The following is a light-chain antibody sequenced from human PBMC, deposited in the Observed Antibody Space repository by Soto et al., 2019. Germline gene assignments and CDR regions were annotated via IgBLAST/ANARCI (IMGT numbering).Light chain of an antibody. V-gene: IGLV2-8*01. CDR2: QVS. Sequence: QPVLTQPPSASGSPGQSVTISCTGTSSDVGAYNYVSWYQHHPGKAPKLIIYQVSKRPSGVPDRFSGSKSGNTASLTVSGLQSEDEADYYCGSFAGGNTFVFGTGTKVTVL. J-gene: IGLJ1*01. CDR1: SSDVGAYNY. CDR3: GSFAGGNTFV.